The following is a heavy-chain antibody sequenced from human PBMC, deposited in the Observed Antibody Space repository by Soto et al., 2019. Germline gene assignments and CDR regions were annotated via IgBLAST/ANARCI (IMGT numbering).Heavy chain of an antibody. J-gene: IGHJ6*03. CDR2: IIPILGIA. V-gene: IGHV1-69*04. CDR3: AREGTRYNYYYYMDV. CDR1: GGTFSSYT. Sequence: GASVKVSCKASGGTFSSYTISWVRQAPGQGLEWMGRIIPILGIANYAQKFQGRVTITADKSTSTAYMELSSLRSEDTAVYYCAREGTRYNYYYYMDVWGKGTTVTVSS. D-gene: IGHD5-12*01.